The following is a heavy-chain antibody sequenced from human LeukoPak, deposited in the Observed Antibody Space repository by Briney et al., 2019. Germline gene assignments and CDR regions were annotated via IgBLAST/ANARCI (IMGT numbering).Heavy chain of an antibody. D-gene: IGHD1-26*01. V-gene: IGHV3-48*03. J-gene: IGHJ6*03. CDR1: GFTFSSYE. CDR3: ARDWDDYYYYYMDV. CDR2: ISSGGTTI. Sequence: GGSLRLSCAASGFTFSSYEMNWVRQAPGKGLEWVSYISSGGTTIYYADSVKGRFTISRDNAKNSLYLQMNSLRAEDTAVYYCARDWDDYYYYYMDVWGKGTTVTVSS.